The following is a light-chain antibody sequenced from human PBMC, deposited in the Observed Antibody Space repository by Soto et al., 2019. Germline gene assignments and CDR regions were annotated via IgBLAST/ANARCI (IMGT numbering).Light chain of an antibody. V-gene: IGKV1-5*03. J-gene: IGKJ1*01. CDR3: QHYNSYSEA. Sequence: DIQMTQSPSTLSVSVGDRVTITCRASQTISSWLAWYQQKPGKAPKRLIYKASTLKSGVPSRFSGSGSGTEFTLTISSLQPDDFATYYCQHYNSYSEAFGQGTKVELK. CDR2: KAS. CDR1: QTISSW.